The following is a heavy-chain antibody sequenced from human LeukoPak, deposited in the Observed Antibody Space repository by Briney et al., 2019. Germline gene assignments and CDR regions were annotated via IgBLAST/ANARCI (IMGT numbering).Heavy chain of an antibody. D-gene: IGHD1-26*01. CDR1: GYTFTSYA. J-gene: IGHJ4*02. V-gene: IGHV1-2*02. CDR3: ARGDGIGFHFFDY. Sequence: ASVKVSCKASGYTFTSYAMNWVRQAPGQGLEWMGWINPNSGGTNYAQKFQGRVTMTRDTSISTAYMELSRLRSDDTAVYYCARGDGIGFHFFDYWGQGTLVTVSS. CDR2: INPNSGGT.